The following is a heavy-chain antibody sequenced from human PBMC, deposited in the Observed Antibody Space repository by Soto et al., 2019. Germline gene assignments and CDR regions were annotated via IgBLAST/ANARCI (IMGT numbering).Heavy chain of an antibody. Sequence: QVQLQESGPGLVKPSETLSLTCTVSGGSISSYYWSWIRQPPGKGLEWIGYIYYSGSTNYNPSLKSRVTISVDTSKNQFSLKLSSVTAADTAVYYCARITIFGVVTRFDPWGQGTLVTVSS. J-gene: IGHJ5*02. CDR1: GGSISSYY. CDR2: IYYSGST. CDR3: ARITIFGVVTRFDP. D-gene: IGHD3-3*01. V-gene: IGHV4-59*01.